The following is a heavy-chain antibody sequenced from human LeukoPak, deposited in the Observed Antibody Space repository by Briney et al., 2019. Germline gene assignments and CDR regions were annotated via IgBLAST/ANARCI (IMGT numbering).Heavy chain of an antibody. CDR1: GFTFSNAW. V-gene: IGHV3-15*07. Sequence: GGPLRLSCAASGFTFSNAWMNWVRQAPGKGLEWVGRIKSKTDGGTTDYAAPVKGRFTISRDDSKNTLYLQMNSLKTEDTAVYYCTTVRDSGTSYYFDYWGQGTLVTVSS. J-gene: IGHJ4*02. D-gene: IGHD1-26*01. CDR2: IKSKTDGGTT. CDR3: TTVRDSGTSYYFDY.